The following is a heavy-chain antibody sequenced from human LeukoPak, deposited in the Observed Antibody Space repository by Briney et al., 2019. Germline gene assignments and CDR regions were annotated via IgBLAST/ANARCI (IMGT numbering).Heavy chain of an antibody. CDR2: IYSGGNT. J-gene: IGHJ4*02. CDR1: GFTVSSNY. V-gene: IGHV3-53*01. CDR3: ARAEYYDSSGYNDY. D-gene: IGHD3-22*01. Sequence: GGSLRLSCAASGFTVSSNYMSCVRQAPGKGLEWVSVIYSGGNTYYADSVKGRFTISRDNSKNTLYLQMTSLRAEDTVVYYCARAEYYDSSGYNDYWGQGALVTVSS.